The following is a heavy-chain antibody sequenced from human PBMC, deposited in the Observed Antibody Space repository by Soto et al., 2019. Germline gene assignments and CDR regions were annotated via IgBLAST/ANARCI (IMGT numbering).Heavy chain of an antibody. V-gene: IGHV1-8*01. CDR1: GYTFTSYD. J-gene: IGHJ4*02. CDR3: ARGGSISSGYCFDY. Sequence: QVQLVQSGAEVKKPGASVKVSCKASGYTFTSYDMNRVRQATGQGLGWMGWMHPNSGNTGYAQKIQGGVTMTRNTSISTAYMELSSVRSEDTAVYYCARGGSISSGYCFDYWGQGTLVTVSS. D-gene: IGHD3-22*01. CDR2: MHPNSGNT.